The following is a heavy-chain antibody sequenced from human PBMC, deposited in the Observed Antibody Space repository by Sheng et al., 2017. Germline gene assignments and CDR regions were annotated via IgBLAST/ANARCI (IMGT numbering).Heavy chain of an antibody. J-gene: IGHJ4*02. D-gene: IGHD6-13*01. CDR2: IVPMFGVA. Sequence: QVQLVQSGAELKKPGSSVRVTCRASGGSFGNSAINWLRQAPGQTFEWMGDIVPMFGVANYAERFQGRLTITADASTGTAYMELSGLTSEDSAIYYCATDGPGIHSGTFDYWGQGTLVTVSS. V-gene: IGHV1-69*01. CDR1: GGSFGNSA. CDR3: ATDGPGIHSGTFDY.